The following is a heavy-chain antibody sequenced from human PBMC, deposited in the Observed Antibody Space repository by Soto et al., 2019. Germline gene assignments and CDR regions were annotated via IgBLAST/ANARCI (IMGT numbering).Heavy chain of an antibody. Sequence: PGGSLRLSCAASGFTFSNAWMSWVRQAPGKGLEWVGRIKSKTDGGTTDYAAPVKGRFTISRDDSKNTLYLQMNSLKTEDTAVYYCTTDYYDFWSGYWAYYYYYYGMDVWGQGTTVPVSS. CDR1: GFTFSNAW. D-gene: IGHD3-3*01. CDR3: TTDYYDFWSGYWAYYYYYYGMDV. J-gene: IGHJ6*02. V-gene: IGHV3-15*01. CDR2: IKSKTDGGTT.